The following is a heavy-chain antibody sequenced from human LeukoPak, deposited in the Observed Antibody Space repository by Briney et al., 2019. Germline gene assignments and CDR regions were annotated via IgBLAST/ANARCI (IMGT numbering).Heavy chain of an antibody. Sequence: PSETLSLTCTVSGGSISSYYWSWIRQPPGKGLEWIGYIYYSGSTNYNPSLKSRVTISVDTSKNQFSLKLSSVTAADTAVYYCARDTGYWALDYWGQGTLVTVSS. D-gene: IGHD5-12*01. V-gene: IGHV4-59*01. J-gene: IGHJ4*02. CDR2: IYYSGST. CDR3: ARDTGYWALDY. CDR1: GGSISSYY.